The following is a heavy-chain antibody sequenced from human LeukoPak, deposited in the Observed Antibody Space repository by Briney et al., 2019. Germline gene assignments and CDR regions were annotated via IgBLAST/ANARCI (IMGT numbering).Heavy chain of an antibody. D-gene: IGHD3-22*01. CDR1: GGTFSSYA. Sequence: GASVKVSCKASGGTFSSYAISWVRQAPGQGLEWMGGIIPMFGTAIYAQKFQGRVTITADESTNTAYMELSSLRSEDTAVYYCARDFRDSSGYEYFQHWGQGTLVTVSS. CDR3: ARDFRDSSGYEYFQH. V-gene: IGHV1-69*01. J-gene: IGHJ1*01. CDR2: IIPMFGTA.